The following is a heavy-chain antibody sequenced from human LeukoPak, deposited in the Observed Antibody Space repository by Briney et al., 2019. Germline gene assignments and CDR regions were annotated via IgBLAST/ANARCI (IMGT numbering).Heavy chain of an antibody. V-gene: IGHV3-23*01. CDR1: GFTFSAYA. D-gene: IGHD3-22*01. CDR2: ISGTGGNT. Sequence: GGSLRLSCAASGFTFSAYALSWVRQAPGKGLEWVSTISGTGGNTYYADSVKGRFTISRGNSKNTLYLQMNSLRAEDTAVYYCAKDPYDSGGFYVYYFDYWGQGTLVTVSS. J-gene: IGHJ4*02. CDR3: AKDPYDSGGFYVYYFDY.